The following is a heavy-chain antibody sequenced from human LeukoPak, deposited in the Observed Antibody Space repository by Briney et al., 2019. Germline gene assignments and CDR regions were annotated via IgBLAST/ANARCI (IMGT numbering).Heavy chain of an antibody. J-gene: IGHJ4*02. V-gene: IGHV3-33*01. CDR3: AREIIGSGSYPDF. D-gene: IGHD3-10*01. CDR2: IWHDGSHK. Sequence: PGGALRLSCAASGFAFNTYAMHWVRQAPGQGLEWVALIWHDGSHKFYSNSVRGQVTISRDNSKNTVSLQMNNLRPDDTAVYYCAREIIGSGSYPDFWGQGTLVTVSS. CDR1: GFAFNTYA.